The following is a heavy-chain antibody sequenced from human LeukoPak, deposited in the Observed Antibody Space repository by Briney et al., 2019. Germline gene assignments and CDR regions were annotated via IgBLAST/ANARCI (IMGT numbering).Heavy chain of an antibody. Sequence: PGGSLRLSCAASGLTVSSNHMSWVRQAPGEGLEWVSIIYSGGSTDYADSVKGRFTISRDKSKNTLYLQMNSLRAEDTAVYYCARTDYYESSGYGAAFDIWGQGTMVTVSS. CDR1: GLTVSSNH. V-gene: IGHV3-66*01. D-gene: IGHD3-22*01. CDR3: ARTDYYESSGYGAAFDI. CDR2: IYSGGST. J-gene: IGHJ3*02.